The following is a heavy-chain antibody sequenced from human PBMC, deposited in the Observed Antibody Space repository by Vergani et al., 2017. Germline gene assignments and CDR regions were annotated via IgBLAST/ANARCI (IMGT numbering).Heavy chain of an antibody. J-gene: IGHJ4*02. Sequence: QVQLVRSGAEVKKPGSSVKVSCTASGGTFSSYAINWVRQAPGQGLEWMGRIIPIFGTANYAQKFQGRVTITADESTSTAYMELSSLRSDDTAVYYCVRGSLDWSQQYWGQGTLITVSS. CDR3: VRGSLDWSQQY. CDR1: GGTFSSYA. V-gene: IGHV1-69*13. CDR2: IIPIFGTA. D-gene: IGHD3/OR15-3a*01.